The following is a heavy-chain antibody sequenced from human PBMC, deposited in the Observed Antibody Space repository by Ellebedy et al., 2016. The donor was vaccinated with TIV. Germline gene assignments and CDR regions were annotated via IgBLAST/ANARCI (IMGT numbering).Heavy chain of an antibody. D-gene: IGHD5-18*01. CDR1: GFTPSHYG. CDR3: ASLRGYNYGVNPSADLEI. V-gene: IGHV3-33*08. Sequence: GESLKISCAASGFTPSHYGIHWVRQAPSKGLEWVAVIGSDVTSQYYAASVKGRFTISRDSSKNTVYLQMNSLRAEDTAVYYCASLRGYNYGVNPSADLEIWGQGTMVTVSS. J-gene: IGHJ3*01. CDR2: IGSDVTSQ.